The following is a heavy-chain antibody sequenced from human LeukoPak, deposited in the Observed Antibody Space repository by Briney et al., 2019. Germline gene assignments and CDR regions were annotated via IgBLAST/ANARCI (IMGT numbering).Heavy chain of an antibody. D-gene: IGHD3-10*01. CDR2: MNPNSGNT. CDR1: GYIFTSYD. V-gene: IGHV1-8*01. CDR3: ARGRGFRYYGSGSYYPLKY. Sequence: ASVKVSCKASGYIFTSYDINWVRQATGQGLEWMGWMNPNSGNTGYAQKFQGRVTMTRNTSISTAYMELSSLRSEDTAVYYCARGRGFRYYGSGSYYPLKYWGQGTLVTVSS. J-gene: IGHJ4*02.